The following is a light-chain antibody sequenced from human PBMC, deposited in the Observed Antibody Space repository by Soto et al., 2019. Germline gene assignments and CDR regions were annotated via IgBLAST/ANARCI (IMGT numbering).Light chain of an antibody. CDR1: QSVANNY. CDR3: EQYGSTPLT. CDR2: DAS. J-gene: IGKJ4*01. V-gene: IGKV3-20*01. Sequence: EIVLTQSPGTLSLSPGERATLSCRASQSVANNYLARYQQKPGQAPRFLIYDASSRATGIPDRFSGSGSGTDFTLTISRLEPEDFGVYYCEQYGSTPLTFGGGTKVEIK.